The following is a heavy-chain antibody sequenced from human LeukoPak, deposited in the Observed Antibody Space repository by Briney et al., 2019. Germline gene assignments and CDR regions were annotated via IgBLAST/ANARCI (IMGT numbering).Heavy chain of an antibody. D-gene: IGHD5-18*01. CDR3: ARIQRGYSYGHLGAAAFDY. CDR1: GGSFSGYY. J-gene: IGHJ4*02. CDR2: INHSGST. Sequence: SETLSLTCAVYGGSFSGYYWSWIRQPPGKGLEWIGEINHSGSTNYNPSLKSRVTISVDTSKNQLSLKMSSVTAADTAVYYCARIQRGYSYGHLGAAAFDYWGQGTLVTVSS. V-gene: IGHV4-34*01.